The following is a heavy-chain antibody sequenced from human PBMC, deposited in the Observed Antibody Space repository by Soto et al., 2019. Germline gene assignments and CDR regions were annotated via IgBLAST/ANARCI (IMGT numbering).Heavy chain of an antibody. CDR3: ARDRDYYYGMDV. CDR1: GYTFTSYC. J-gene: IGHJ6*02. V-gene: IGHV1-18*01. CDR2: ISAYNGNT. Sequence: VSVKVSWKASGYTFTSYCISWVREAPGQGLEWMGWISAYNGNTNYAQKLQGRVTMTTDTSTSTAYMELRSLRSDDTAVYYCARDRDYYYGMDVWGQGTTVTVSS. D-gene: IGHD3-10*01.